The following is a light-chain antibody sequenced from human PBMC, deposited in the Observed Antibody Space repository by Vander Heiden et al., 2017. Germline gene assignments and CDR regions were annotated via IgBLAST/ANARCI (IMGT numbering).Light chain of an antibody. CDR1: QSVSSSY. V-gene: IGKV3-20*01. Sequence: ELVLTQSPGTLSLSPGERATLSCRASQSVSSSYLAWYQQKPGQAPRLLIYGASSRATGIPDRFSGRGSGTDFTLTISSLEPEDVAVYYCQQYGSARRTFGGGTKVEIK. J-gene: IGKJ4*02. CDR3: QQYGSARRT. CDR2: GAS.